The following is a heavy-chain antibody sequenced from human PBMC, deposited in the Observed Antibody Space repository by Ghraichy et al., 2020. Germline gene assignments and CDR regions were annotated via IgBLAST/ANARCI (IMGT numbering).Heavy chain of an antibody. V-gene: IGHV4-59*01. Sequence: SETLSLTCTVSGGSISSYYWSWIRQPPGKGLEWIGYIYYSGSTNYNPSLKSRVTISVDTSKNQFSLKLSSVTAADTAVYYCASTSGYSSGWPHDAFDIWGQGTMVTVSS. CDR1: GGSISSYY. D-gene: IGHD6-19*01. CDR3: ASTSGYSSGWPHDAFDI. J-gene: IGHJ3*02. CDR2: IYYSGST.